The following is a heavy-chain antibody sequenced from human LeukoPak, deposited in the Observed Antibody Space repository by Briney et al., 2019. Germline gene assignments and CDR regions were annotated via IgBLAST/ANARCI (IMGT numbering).Heavy chain of an antibody. J-gene: IGHJ4*02. CDR2: IIPIFGTA. Sequence: SVKVSCKASGGTFSNYAISWVRQAPGQGLEWMGGIIPIFGTASYAQKFQGRVTIMTDEPTSTAYMELSSLRSEDTAAYYCARGGAKYSGSSPNWFDYWGQGTLVTVSS. CDR1: GGTFSNYA. D-gene: IGHD1-26*01. CDR3: ARGGAKYSGSSPNWFDY. V-gene: IGHV1-69*05.